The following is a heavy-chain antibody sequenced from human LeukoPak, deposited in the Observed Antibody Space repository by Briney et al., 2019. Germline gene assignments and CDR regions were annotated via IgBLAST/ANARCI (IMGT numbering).Heavy chain of an antibody. J-gene: IGHJ5*02. Sequence: SETLSLTCTVSGGSISSYYWSWIRQPAGKGLEWIGRIYTSGSTNYNPSLKSRVTTSVDTVNNQMNQKMSSVTAADTAVNSCARGGNHDSDFWSNSYCFNGFDAWGQGTLVTVSS. V-gene: IGHV4-4*07. CDR2: IYTSGST. CDR1: GGSISSYY. CDR3: ARGGNHDSDFWSNSYCFNGFDA. D-gene: IGHD3-3*01.